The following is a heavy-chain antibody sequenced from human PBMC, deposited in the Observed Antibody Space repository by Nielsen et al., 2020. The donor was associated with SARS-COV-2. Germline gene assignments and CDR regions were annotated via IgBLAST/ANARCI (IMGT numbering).Heavy chain of an antibody. V-gene: IGHV3-33*01. D-gene: IGHD5-18*01. CDR2: IWYDGSNK. CDR3: AREEDTAMVYY. Sequence: GGSLRLSCAASGFTFSSYGMHWVRQAPGKGLEWVAVIWYDGSNKYYADSVKGRFTISRDNSKNTLYLQMNSLRAEDTAVYYCAREEDTAMVYYWGQGTLVTVSS. CDR1: GFTFSSYG. J-gene: IGHJ4*02.